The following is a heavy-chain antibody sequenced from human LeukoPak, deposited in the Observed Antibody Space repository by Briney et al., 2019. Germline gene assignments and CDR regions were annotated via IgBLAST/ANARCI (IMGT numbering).Heavy chain of an antibody. CDR3: ARGSFGYGDYDY. D-gene: IGHD4-17*01. J-gene: IGHJ4*02. CDR2: INAGNGNT. Sequence: ASVKVSCKASGYTFTSYAMHWVRQAPGQRLEWMGWINAGNGNTKYSQKFQGRVTITRDTSASTAYVELSSLRSEDTAVYYCARGSFGYGDYDYWGQGTLVTVSS. V-gene: IGHV1-3*01. CDR1: GYTFTSYA.